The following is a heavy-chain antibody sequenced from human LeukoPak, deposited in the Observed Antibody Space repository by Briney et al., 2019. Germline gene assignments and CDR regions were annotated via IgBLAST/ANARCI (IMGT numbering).Heavy chain of an antibody. D-gene: IGHD6-19*01. V-gene: IGHV1-2*02. CDR1: GYTFTGYY. Sequence: ASVKVSCKASGYTFTGYYMHWVRQAPGQGLEWMGWINPNSGGTNYAQKLQGRVTMTTDTSTSTAYMELRSLRSDDTAVYYCARDQSIAVADDYYYYMDVWGKGTTVTVSS. CDR3: ARDQSIAVADDYYYYMDV. CDR2: INPNSGGT. J-gene: IGHJ6*03.